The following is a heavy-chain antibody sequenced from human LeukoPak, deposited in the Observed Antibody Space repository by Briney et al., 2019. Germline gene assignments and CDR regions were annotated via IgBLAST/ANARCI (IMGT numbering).Heavy chain of an antibody. CDR3: ARGSGALYYGMDV. Sequence: SETLSLTCTVPSGSIRSYYWSWIRQPPGEGLEWIGYINFSETTNYNPSLKSRVTISADTSKDQFSLKLTSVTAADTAVYYCARGSGALYYGMDVWGQGTTVTVSS. CDR1: SGSIRSYY. D-gene: IGHD3-10*01. J-gene: IGHJ6*02. CDR2: INFSETT. V-gene: IGHV4-59*01.